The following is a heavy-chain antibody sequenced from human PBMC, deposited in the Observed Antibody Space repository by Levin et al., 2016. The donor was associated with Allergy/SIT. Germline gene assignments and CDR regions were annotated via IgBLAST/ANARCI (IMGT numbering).Heavy chain of an antibody. CDR2: IQYDGTNK. Sequence: GESLKISCAASGFTSIDNGMHWVRQAPGKGLEWVTFIQYDGTNKYYADSVRGRFTISRDNSKNTLYLQMNSLRAEDTAIYYCARVVGRWEILDHWGRGTLVSVSS. V-gene: IGHV3-30*02. CDR1: GFTSIDNG. CDR3: ARVVGRWEILDH. D-gene: IGHD1-26*01. J-gene: IGHJ4*02.